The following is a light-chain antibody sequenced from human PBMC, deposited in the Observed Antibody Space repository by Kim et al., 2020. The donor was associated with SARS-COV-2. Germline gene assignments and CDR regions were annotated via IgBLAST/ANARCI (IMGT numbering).Light chain of an antibody. CDR1: QDISNY. Sequence: DIQMTQSPSSLSASVGDRVTITCQASQDISNYLNWYQQKPGKAPKLLIYDASNLETGVRSRFSGSGSGTDFTFTISSLQPEDIATYYCQQYDNLPLTFGGGTKVDIK. V-gene: IGKV1-33*01. CDR3: QQYDNLPLT. CDR2: DAS. J-gene: IGKJ4*01.